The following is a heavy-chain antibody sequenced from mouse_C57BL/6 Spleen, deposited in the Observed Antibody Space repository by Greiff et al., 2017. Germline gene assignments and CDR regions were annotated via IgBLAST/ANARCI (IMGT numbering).Heavy chain of an antibody. V-gene: IGHV1-54*01. Sequence: QVQLQQSGAELVRPGTSVKVSCKASGYAFTNYLIEWVKQRPGQGLEWIGVINPGSGGTNYNEKFKGKATLTADKSSSTAYMQLSSLTSEDSAVYFCAKSRGNYDYWGQGTTPTVSS. D-gene: IGHD2-1*01. CDR2: INPGSGGT. J-gene: IGHJ2*01. CDR3: AKSRGNYDY. CDR1: GYAFTNYL.